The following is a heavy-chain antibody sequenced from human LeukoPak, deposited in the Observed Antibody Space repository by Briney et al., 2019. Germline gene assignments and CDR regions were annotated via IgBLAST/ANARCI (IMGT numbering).Heavy chain of an antibody. CDR3: ARGGTYYDFWSGPYYFDY. CDR2: ISSNGGST. J-gene: IGHJ4*02. CDR1: GFTFNSYA. Sequence: PGGSLRLSCAASGFTFNSYAMHWVRQAPGKGLEYVSAISSNGGSTYYANSVRGRFTISRDNSKNTLYLQMGSLRAEDMAVYYCARGGTYYDFWSGPYYFDYWGQGTLVTVSS. D-gene: IGHD3-3*01. V-gene: IGHV3-64*01.